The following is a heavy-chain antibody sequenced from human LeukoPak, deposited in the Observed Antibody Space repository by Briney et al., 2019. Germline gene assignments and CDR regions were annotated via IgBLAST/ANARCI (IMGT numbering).Heavy chain of an antibody. CDR1: GGSISSYY. Sequence: SETLSLTCTVSGGSISSYYWSWIRQPPGKGLEWIGYIYYSGSTNYNPSLKSRVTISVDTSKNQFSLKLSSVTAADTAVYYCAREGGGYCSGGSCSAYYYYYMDVWGKGTTVTVSS. D-gene: IGHD2-15*01. CDR2: IYYSGST. J-gene: IGHJ6*03. V-gene: IGHV4-59*01. CDR3: AREGGGYCSGGSCSAYYYYYMDV.